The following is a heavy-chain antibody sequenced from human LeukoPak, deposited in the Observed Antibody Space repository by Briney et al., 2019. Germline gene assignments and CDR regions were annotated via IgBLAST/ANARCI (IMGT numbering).Heavy chain of an antibody. D-gene: IGHD2-8*01. CDR1: RFTFSSYE. Sequence: PGGSLRLSCAASRFTFSSYEMNWVRQAPGKGLEWVSYISGSGIKHYADSVKGRFTIFRDNAKNSLYLQMNSLRVEDTAAYYCAREDTGVAFDIWGQGTTVTV. CDR3: AREDTGVAFDI. J-gene: IGHJ3*02. V-gene: IGHV3-48*03. CDR2: ISGSGIK.